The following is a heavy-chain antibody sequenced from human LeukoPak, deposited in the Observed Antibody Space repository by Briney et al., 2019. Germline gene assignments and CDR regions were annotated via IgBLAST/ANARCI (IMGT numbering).Heavy chain of an antibody. J-gene: IGHJ4*02. V-gene: IGHV3-7*04. D-gene: IGHD3/OR15-3a*01. CDR3: ARGTYYYEF. CDR2: MNQFGTEI. Sequence: GGPLRLSCAASNFTFSAYYMTWVRQPPGKGPEWVAYMNQFGTEIKYLDSVKGRFTISRDNAKNSLYLWMTSLTADDTAVYYCARGTYYYEFWGQGTLVIVSS. CDR1: NFTFSAYY.